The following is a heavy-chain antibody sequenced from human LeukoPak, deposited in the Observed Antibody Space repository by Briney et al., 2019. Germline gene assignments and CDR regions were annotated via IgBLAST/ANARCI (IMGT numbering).Heavy chain of an antibody. CDR3: AKDLGDSSSWYLDY. D-gene: IGHD6-13*01. Sequence: PGPSLRLSCAASGFAFGSYVMRWVRQTPGKGLEWVAVIAHDGSIKYYGESVKGRFTISRDNSKNTLYLQMSSLRTEDTAVYYCAKDLGDSSSWYLDYWGQGTLVTVSS. CDR2: IAHDGSIK. CDR1: GFAFGSYV. J-gene: IGHJ4*02. V-gene: IGHV3-30*18.